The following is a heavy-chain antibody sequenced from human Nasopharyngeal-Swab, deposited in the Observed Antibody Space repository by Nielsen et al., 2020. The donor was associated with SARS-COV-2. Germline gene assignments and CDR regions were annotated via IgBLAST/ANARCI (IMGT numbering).Heavy chain of an antibody. CDR3: ARGGLLYYYDSSGYFFLDY. CDR1: GYTFTSYA. Sequence: ASVKVSCKASGYTFTSYAMHWVRQAPGQRLEWTGWINAGNGNTKYSQKFQGRVTITRDTSASTAYMELSSLRSEDTAVYYCARGGLLYYYDSSGYFFLDYWGQGTLVTVSS. D-gene: IGHD3-22*01. J-gene: IGHJ4*02. V-gene: IGHV1-3*01. CDR2: INAGNGNT.